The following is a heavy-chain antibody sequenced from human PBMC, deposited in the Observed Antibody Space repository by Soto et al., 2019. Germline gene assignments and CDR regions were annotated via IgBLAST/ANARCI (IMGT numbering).Heavy chain of an antibody. CDR2: ISYDGSNK. J-gene: IGHJ4*02. Sequence: PGGSLRLSCAASGFTFSSYGMHWVRQAPGKGLEWVAVISYDGSNKYYADSVKGRFTISRDNSKNTLSLQMYTLRAEDTARYYAAKRATTVTTPGNYFDSWGQGTLVTVSS. CDR1: GFTFSSYG. CDR3: AKRATTVTTPGNYFDS. V-gene: IGHV3-30*18. D-gene: IGHD4-4*01.